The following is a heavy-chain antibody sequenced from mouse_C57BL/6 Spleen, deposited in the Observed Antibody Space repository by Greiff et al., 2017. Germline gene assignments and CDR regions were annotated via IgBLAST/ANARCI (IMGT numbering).Heavy chain of an antibody. CDR3: TDRVY. CDR2: IRLKSDNYAT. CDR1: GFTFSNYW. Sequence: DVKLVESGGGLVQPGGSMKLSCVASGFTFSNYWMNWVRQSPEKGLEWVAQIRLKSDNYATHYAESVKGRFTISRDDPKSSVYLQMNNLRAEDTGIDYCTDRVYWGKGTTLTVSS. V-gene: IGHV6-3*01. J-gene: IGHJ2*01.